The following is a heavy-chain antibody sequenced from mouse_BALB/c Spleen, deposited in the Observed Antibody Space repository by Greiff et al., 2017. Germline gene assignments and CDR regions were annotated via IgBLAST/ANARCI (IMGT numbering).Heavy chain of an antibody. CDR1: GFTFNTYA. V-gene: IGHV10-1*02. D-gene: IGHD2-1*01. Sequence: EVHLVESGGGLVQPKGSLKLSCAASGFTFNTYAMNWVRQAPGKGLEWVARIRSKSNNYATYYADSVKDRFTISRDDSQSMLYLQMNNLKTEDTAMYYCVRHHGNFSWFAYWGQGTLVTVSA. J-gene: IGHJ3*01. CDR2: IRSKSNNYAT. CDR3: VRHHGNFSWFAY.